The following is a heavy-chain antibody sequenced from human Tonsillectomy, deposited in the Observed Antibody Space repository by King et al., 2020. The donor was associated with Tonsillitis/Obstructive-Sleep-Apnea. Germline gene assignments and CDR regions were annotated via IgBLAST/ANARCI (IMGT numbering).Heavy chain of an antibody. CDR1: GYSFTSYW. J-gene: IGHJ4*02. Sequence: VQLVESGAEVKKPGESLRISCKGSGYSFTSYWISWVRQMPGKGLEWMGRIDPSDSYTNYSPSFQGHVTISADKSISTAYLQWSSLKASDTAMYYCAGRDVVVVAATDFDFDYWGQGTLVTVSS. V-gene: IGHV5-10-1*01. CDR2: IDPSDSYT. D-gene: IGHD2-15*01. CDR3: AGRDVVVVAATDFDFDY.